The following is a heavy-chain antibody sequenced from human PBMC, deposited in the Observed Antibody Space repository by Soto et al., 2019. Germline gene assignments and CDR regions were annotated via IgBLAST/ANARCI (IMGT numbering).Heavy chain of an antibody. Sequence: QVQLVESGGGVVQPGRSLRLSCAASGFTFSSYGMHWVRQAPGKGLEWVAVIWYDGSNKYYADSVKGRFTISRDNSKTTLYLQMNSLRAEDTAVYYWARDKGGYVDYWGQGTLVTVSS. CDR2: IWYDGSNK. V-gene: IGHV3-33*01. J-gene: IGHJ4*02. D-gene: IGHD3-16*01. CDR3: ARDKGGYVDY. CDR1: GFTFSSYG.